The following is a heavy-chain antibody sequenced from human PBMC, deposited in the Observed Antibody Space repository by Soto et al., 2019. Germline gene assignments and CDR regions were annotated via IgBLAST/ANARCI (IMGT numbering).Heavy chain of an antibody. Sequence: EVQLVESGGGLVQPGGSLRLSCVDSGFTFSSYSMSWVRQAPVKGLEWVGNIKQDGSEENYADSVKGRFTISRDNAKNSMYLQMNSLRVEDTAVYYCARIAASGRGWDVWGQGTTVVVSS. J-gene: IGHJ6*02. CDR2: IKQDGSEE. CDR1: GFTFSSYS. CDR3: ARIAASGRGWDV. D-gene: IGHD6-13*01. V-gene: IGHV3-7*01.